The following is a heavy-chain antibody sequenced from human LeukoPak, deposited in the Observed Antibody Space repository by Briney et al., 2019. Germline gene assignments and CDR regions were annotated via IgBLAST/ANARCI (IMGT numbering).Heavy chain of an antibody. Sequence: SVKVSCKASGGTFSSYAISWVRQAPGQGLEWMGGIIPIFGTANYAQKFQGRVTITADESTSTAYMELSSLRSEDTSVYYFARDAPAARYYYYGMDVWGQGTTVTVSS. CDR1: GGTFSSYA. CDR2: IIPIFGTA. D-gene: IGHD2-2*01. J-gene: IGHJ6*02. CDR3: ARDAPAARYYYYGMDV. V-gene: IGHV1-69*13.